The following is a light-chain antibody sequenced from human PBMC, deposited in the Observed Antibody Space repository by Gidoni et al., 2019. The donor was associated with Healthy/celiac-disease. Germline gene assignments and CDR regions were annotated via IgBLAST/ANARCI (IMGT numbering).Light chain of an antibody. CDR2: GAS. J-gene: IGKJ3*01. Sequence: DIQMTQSPSSLSASVGDRVTITCRASQSMSRYLNWYQQKPGKAPKLLIYGASSLHSGVPSRFSGSGSGTDFNLTISSLQPEDFATYYCHQSYSSPLGTFGPXTKVDIK. V-gene: IGKV1-39*01. CDR3: HQSYSSPLGT. CDR1: QSMSRY.